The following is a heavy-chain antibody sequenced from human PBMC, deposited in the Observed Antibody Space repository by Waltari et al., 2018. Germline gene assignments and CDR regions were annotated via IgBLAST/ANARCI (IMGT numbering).Heavy chain of an antibody. CDR3: AKDYSYSGFET. Sequence: TASGLNFRNYDMSWVRQAPGKGLEWVSTMFGSGLSRYYAASVKGRFTISRDNSRNTLYLLMQSLRAEDTAVFYCAKDYSYSGFETGGKGTMVTVSS. CDR2: MFGSGLSR. J-gene: IGHJ3*02. D-gene: IGHD3-10*01. CDR1: GLNFRNYD. V-gene: IGHV3-23*01.